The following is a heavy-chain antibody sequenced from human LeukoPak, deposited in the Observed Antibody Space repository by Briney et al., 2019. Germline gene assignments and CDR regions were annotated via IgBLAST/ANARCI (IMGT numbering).Heavy chain of an antibody. CDR3: AVYCSGGCYSGLV. CDR2: ITSASGTT. CDR1: GLTFSSHG. J-gene: IGHJ4*02. V-gene: IGHV3-23*01. Sequence: GGSLRLSCVDSGLTFSSHGMTWVRQTPGKGLEWVSAITSASGTTYYADSVRGRFTISRDNSKNTLYLQMNTLRAGDTAMYYCAVYCSGGCYSGLVWGQGTLVIVSS. D-gene: IGHD2-21*02.